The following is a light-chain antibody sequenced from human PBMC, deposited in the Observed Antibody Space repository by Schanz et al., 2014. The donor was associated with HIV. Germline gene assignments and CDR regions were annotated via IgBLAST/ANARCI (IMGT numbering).Light chain of an antibody. V-gene: IGLV1-51*01. CDR1: NSNIAFNY. J-gene: IGLJ3*02. CDR3: GAWDNSLAAWL. CDR2: DND. Sequence: QSVLTQPPSVSAAPGQSVLISCSGSNSNIAFNYVSWYQQAPGRAPRLLIYDNDKLSSGVPDRFSASKSGTSATLVITRLQTGDEADYYCGAWDNSLAAWLFGGGTKLTVL.